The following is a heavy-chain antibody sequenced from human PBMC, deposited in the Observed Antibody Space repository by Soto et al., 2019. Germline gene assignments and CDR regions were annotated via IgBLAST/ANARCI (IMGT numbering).Heavy chain of an antibody. V-gene: IGHV5-51*01. CDR2: IHPGDSDT. Sequence: LEWMGIIHPGDSDTRYSLSFQGQVTISAYKSISTAYLQWNSLKASDTAIYYCARYCSGGWCYRPSYRFDYWGQGTSVTVSS. J-gene: IGHJ4*02. D-gene: IGHD2-15*01. CDR3: ARYCSGGWCYRPSYRFDY.